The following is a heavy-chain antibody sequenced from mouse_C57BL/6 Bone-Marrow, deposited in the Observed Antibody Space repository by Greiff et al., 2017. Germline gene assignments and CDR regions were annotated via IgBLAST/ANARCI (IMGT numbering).Heavy chain of an antibody. J-gene: IGHJ1*03. CDR3: TPITTVVGGYFDV. V-gene: IGHV14-4*01. D-gene: IGHD1-1*01. CDR1: GFNIKDDY. CDR2: IDPENGDT. Sequence: EVQGVESGAELVRPGASVKLSCTASGFNIKDDYMHWVKQRPEQGLEWIGWIDPENGDTEYASKFQGKATITADTSSNTAYLQLSSLTSEDTAVYYCTPITTVVGGYFDVWGTGTTVTVSS.